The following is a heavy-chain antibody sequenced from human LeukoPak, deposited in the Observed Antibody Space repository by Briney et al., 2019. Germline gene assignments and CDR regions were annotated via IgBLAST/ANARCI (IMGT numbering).Heavy chain of an antibody. V-gene: IGHV1-58*02. CDR1: GLTFTSSA. J-gene: IGHJ3*02. CDR3: AAGGAFDI. CDR2: IVVGSGNT. Sequence: SVTVSFKASGLTFTSSAMQWVRQARGQRLEWIGWIVVGSGNTNYAQKFQERVTITRDMSTSTAYMELSSLRSEDTAVYYCAAGGAFDIWGQGTMVTVSS.